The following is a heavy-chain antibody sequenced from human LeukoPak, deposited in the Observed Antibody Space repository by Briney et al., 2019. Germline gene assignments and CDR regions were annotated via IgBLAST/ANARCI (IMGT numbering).Heavy chain of an antibody. CDR1: GFSFSSYA. J-gene: IGHJ6*02. CDR2: ISGSGGST. Sequence: GGSLRLSCAASGFSFSSYAMSWVRQAPGKGLEWVSAISGSGGSTYYADSVKGRFTISRDNSKNTLYVQMNSLRAEDTAVYYCAKAPAASYYYGTDVWGQGTTVTVSS. CDR3: AKAPAASYYYGTDV. D-gene: IGHD2-2*01. V-gene: IGHV3-23*01.